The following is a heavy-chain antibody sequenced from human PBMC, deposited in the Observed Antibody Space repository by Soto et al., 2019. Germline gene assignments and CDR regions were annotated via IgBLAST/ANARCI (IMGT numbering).Heavy chain of an antibody. J-gene: IGHJ4*02. CDR3: ARDPGTGAALRAYHLDY. CDR2: INAGNGET. V-gene: IGHV1-3*01. CDR1: RSSFTSYA. D-gene: IGHD1-1*01. Sequence: ASVKVSCKASRSSFTSYALHWVRQAPGQRLEWMGWINAGNGETKYSEKFQGRVTITRDTSANTAYMELSSLRSEDTSVYYCARDPGTGAALRAYHLDYWGQGTLVTVSS.